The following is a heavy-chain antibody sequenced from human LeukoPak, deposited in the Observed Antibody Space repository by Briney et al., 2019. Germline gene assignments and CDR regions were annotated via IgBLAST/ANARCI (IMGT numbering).Heavy chain of an antibody. Sequence: SETLSLTCTVSDGSITNWSWVRQPPGKGLELIGHVHYSGTANYNPSLRSRVTISIDTSKKHFFLKLKSVTAADTAVYYCARGYGDFRVEGRYFHSWGQGILVTVSS. V-gene: IGHV4-59*01. CDR1: DGSITN. J-gene: IGHJ4*02. CDR2: VHYSGTA. D-gene: IGHD4-17*01. CDR3: ARGYGDFRVEGRYFHS.